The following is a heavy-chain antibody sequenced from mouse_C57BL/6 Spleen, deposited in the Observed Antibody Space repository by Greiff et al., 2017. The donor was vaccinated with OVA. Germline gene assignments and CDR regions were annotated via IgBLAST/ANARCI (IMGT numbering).Heavy chain of an antibody. CDR3: ASSGQRAMDY. V-gene: IGHV1-50*01. Sequence: QVQLQQPGAELVKPGASVKLSCKASGYTFTSYWMQWVKQRPGQGLEWIGEIDPSDSYTNYNQKFKGKATLTVDTSSSTAYMQLSSLTSEDSAVYYCASSGQRAMDYWGQGTSVTVSS. D-gene: IGHD3-2*02. CDR1: GYTFTSYW. J-gene: IGHJ4*01. CDR2: IDPSDSYT.